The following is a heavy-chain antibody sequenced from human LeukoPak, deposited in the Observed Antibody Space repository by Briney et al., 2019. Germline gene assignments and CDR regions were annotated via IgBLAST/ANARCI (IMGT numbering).Heavy chain of an antibody. CDR1: GGSISSGGYS. Sequence: PSETLSLTCAVSGGSISSGGYSWSWIRQPPGKGLEWIGYIYYSGSTYYNPSLKSRVTISVDTSKNQFSLKLSSVTAADTAVYYCARSGYYIAFDIWGQGTMVTVSS. D-gene: IGHD3-3*01. V-gene: IGHV4-30-4*07. CDR3: ARSGYYIAFDI. CDR2: IYYSGST. J-gene: IGHJ3*02.